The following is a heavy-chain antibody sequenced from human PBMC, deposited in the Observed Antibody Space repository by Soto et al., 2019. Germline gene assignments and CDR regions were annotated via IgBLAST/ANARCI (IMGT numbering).Heavy chain of an antibody. D-gene: IGHD3-3*01. CDR2: ISGSGGST. J-gene: IGHJ6*03. CDR1: GFTFSSYA. V-gene: IGHV3-23*01. Sequence: GGSLRLSCAASGFTFSSYAMSWVRQAPGKGLEWVSAISGSGGSTYYADSVKGRFTISRDNSKNTLYLQMNSLRAEDTAVYYCAKGPRYDFWSGYWPYYMDVWGQGTTVTVSS. CDR3: AKGPRYDFWSGYWPYYMDV.